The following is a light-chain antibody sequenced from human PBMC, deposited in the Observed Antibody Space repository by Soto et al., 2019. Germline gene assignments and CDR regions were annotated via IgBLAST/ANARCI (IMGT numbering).Light chain of an antibody. J-gene: IGLJ1*01. CDR2: EVT. CDR1: SSDVGGHNY. Sequence: QSVLTQPASVSGSPGHSITISCTGSSSDVGGHNYVSWYQQHPGKAPRLMIYEVTKRPSGVSNRFSGSKSGNTASLTISGLQAEDEADYYCSSYTFTSTLYVFGTGTKVTVL. CDR3: SSYTFTSTLYV. V-gene: IGLV2-14*03.